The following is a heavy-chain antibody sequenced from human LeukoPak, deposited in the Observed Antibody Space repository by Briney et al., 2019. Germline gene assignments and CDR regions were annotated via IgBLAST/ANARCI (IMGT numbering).Heavy chain of an antibody. CDR1: GYSFTSYW. CDR2: IYPGDSDT. J-gene: IGHJ4*02. D-gene: IGHD2-21*02. CDR3: ARRKESYCGGDCYSYYFDY. V-gene: IGHV5-51*01. Sequence: GESLKISCKGSGYSFTSYWIGWVRQMPGKGLEWMGIIYPGDSDTRYSPSFQGQVTISADKSISTAYLQWSSLKASDTAMYYCARRKESYCGGDCYSYYFDYWGQGTLVTVSS.